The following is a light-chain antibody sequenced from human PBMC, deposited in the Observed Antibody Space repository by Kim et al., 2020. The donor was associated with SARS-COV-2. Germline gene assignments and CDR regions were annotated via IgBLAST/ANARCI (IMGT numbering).Light chain of an antibody. Sequence: VASGERATLSCRASQSVSSNLAWYQQKPGQAPRLLIYGASTRATGIPARFSGSGSGTEFTLTISSLQSEDFAVYYCQQYNNWPSGTFGQGTKLEI. J-gene: IGKJ2*01. CDR3: QQYNNWPSGT. CDR2: GAS. CDR1: QSVSSN. V-gene: IGKV3-15*01.